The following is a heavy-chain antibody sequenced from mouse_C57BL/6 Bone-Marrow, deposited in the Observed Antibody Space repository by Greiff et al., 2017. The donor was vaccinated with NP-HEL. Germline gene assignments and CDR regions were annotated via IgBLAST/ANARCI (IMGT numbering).Heavy chain of an antibody. CDR3: ARFITTVVATYYAMDY. CDR1: GFTFSDYY. V-gene: IGHV5-16*01. J-gene: IGHJ4*01. D-gene: IGHD1-1*01. Sequence: EVKLVESEGGLVQPGSSMKLSCTASGFTFSDYYMAWVRQVPEKGLEWVANSNYDGSSTYYLDSLKSRFIISRDNAKNILYLQMRSLKSEDTATYYCARFITTVVATYYAMDYWGQGTSVTVSS. CDR2: SNYDGSST.